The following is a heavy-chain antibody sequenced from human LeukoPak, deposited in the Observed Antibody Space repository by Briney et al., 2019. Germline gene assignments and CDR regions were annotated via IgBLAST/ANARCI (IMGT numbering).Heavy chain of an antibody. CDR2: IRSKANSYAT. J-gene: IGHJ4*02. CDR3: SRLWGDCGGDCYSHDY. V-gene: IGHV3-73*01. D-gene: IGHD2-21*02. CDR1: GFXFSTYA. Sequence: PGGSLRLSCAASGFXFSTYAISWVRQAPGMGLQWIGRIRSKANSYATAYAASVKGRFTISRDDSKNTAYLQMNSLRTEDTAVYYCSRLWGDCGGDCYSHDYWGQGTLVTVSS.